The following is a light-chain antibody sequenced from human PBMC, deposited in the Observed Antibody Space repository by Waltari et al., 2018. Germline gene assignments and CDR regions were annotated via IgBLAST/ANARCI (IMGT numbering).Light chain of an antibody. Sequence: SYELTQAPSVSVSPEQTVSLMCSVENLGQKYAYWYQRRPGRSPILVIYQDNTRPSGIPERFSGSTSGNTATLTISGTQVMDEAVYYCQAWDNNSVLFGGGTKLTVL. CDR1: NLGQKY. CDR3: QAWDNNSVL. J-gene: IGLJ2*01. V-gene: IGLV3-1*01. CDR2: QDN.